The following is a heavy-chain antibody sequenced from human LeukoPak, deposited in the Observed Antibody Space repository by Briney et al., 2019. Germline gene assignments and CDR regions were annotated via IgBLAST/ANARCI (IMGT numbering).Heavy chain of an antibody. CDR3: ARKYCSSTSCLFDY. V-gene: IGHV3-11*06. J-gene: IGHJ4*02. CDR2: ISSSSYI. D-gene: IGHD2-2*01. CDR1: GFTFSDYY. Sequence: NPGGSLRLSCAASGFTFSDYYMSWIRQAPGKGLEWVSYISSSSYIYYADSVKGRFTISRDNAKNSLYLQMNSLRAEDTAVYYCARKYCSSTSCLFDYWGQGTLVTVSS.